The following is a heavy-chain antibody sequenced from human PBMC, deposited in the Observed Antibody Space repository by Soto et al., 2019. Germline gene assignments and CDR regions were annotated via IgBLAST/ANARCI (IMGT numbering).Heavy chain of an antibody. D-gene: IGHD3-10*01. CDR3: ARLHGSGRWNPSRFDP. J-gene: IGHJ5*02. V-gene: IGHV4-30-4*01. CDR1: GGSISSGDYY. Sequence: PSETLALTCTVSGGSISSGDYYWSWIRQPPGKGLEWIGYIYYSGSTYYNPSLKSRVTISVDTSKNQFSLKLSSVTAADTAVYYCARLHGSGRWNPSRFDPWGQGTPVTVSS. CDR2: IYYSGST.